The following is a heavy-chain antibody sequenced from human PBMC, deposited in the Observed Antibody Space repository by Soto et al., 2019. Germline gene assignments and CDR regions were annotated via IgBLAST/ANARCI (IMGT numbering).Heavy chain of an antibody. V-gene: IGHV4-34*01. J-gene: IGHJ5*01. CDR1: GGSFSGYY. D-gene: IGHD5-18*01. CDR2: INHSGNT. CDR3: ASIHVDTYMSYWFDP. Sequence: PSEPWSLSCAFYGGSFSGYYWSWIRQPPGKVLELIGEINHSGNTNYNPSLKSLVTISVYTSKNQFSLKLSSVTAADTAVYFCASIHVDTYMSYWFDPWGQGTLITVS.